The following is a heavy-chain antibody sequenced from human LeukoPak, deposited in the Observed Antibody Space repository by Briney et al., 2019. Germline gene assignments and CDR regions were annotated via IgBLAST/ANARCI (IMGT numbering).Heavy chain of an antibody. D-gene: IGHD3-3*01. CDR2: IYSGGST. Sequence: GGSLRLSCAASGFTVSSNYMSWVRQAPGKGLEWVSVIYSGGSTYYADSVKGRFTISRHNSKNTLYLQMNSLSAEDTAVYYCARVSYDFWSGYPRWFDPWGQGTLVTVSS. V-gene: IGHV3-53*04. J-gene: IGHJ5*02. CDR1: GFTVSSNY. CDR3: ARVSYDFWSGYPRWFDP.